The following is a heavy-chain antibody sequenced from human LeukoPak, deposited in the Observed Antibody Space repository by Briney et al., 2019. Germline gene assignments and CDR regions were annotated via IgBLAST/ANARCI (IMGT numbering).Heavy chain of an antibody. V-gene: IGHV3-7*03. D-gene: IGHD6-13*01. CDR3: ARVAGYSSSWGLDAFDI. Sequence: GGSLRLPCAASGFTFSSYWMSWVRQAPGKGLEWVANIKQDGSEKYYVDSVKGRFTISRDNAKNSLYLQMNSLRAEDTAVYYCARVAGYSSSWGLDAFDIWGQGTMVTVSS. CDR2: IKQDGSEK. CDR1: GFTFSSYW. J-gene: IGHJ3*02.